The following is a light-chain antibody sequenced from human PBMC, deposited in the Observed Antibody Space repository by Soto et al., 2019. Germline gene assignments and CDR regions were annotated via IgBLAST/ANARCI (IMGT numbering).Light chain of an antibody. J-gene: IGKJ5*01. V-gene: IGKV3-15*01. CDR3: QQYNNWPPIT. CDR1: QSISNN. CDR2: GAS. Sequence: EVVMTQSPSTLSVSPVERSTLSFIASQSISNNLAWYQQKPGQAPRLLIYGASTRATGTPARFSGSGSGTEFTLTISSLQSEDFAVYYCQQYNNWPPITFGQGTRLEIK.